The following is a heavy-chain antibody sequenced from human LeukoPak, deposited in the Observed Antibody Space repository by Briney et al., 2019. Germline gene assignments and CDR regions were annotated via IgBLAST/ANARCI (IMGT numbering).Heavy chain of an antibody. D-gene: IGHD3-10*01. CDR3: ARDRWFGELSPFYYMDV. CDR1: GGSISSYY. Sequence: SETLSLTCTVSGGSISSYYWSWIRQPAGKGLEWIGRIYTSGSTNYNPSLKSRVTMSVDTSMNQFSLKLSSVTAADTAVYYCARDRWFGELSPFYYMDVWGKGTTVTVSS. J-gene: IGHJ6*03. CDR2: IYTSGST. V-gene: IGHV4-4*07.